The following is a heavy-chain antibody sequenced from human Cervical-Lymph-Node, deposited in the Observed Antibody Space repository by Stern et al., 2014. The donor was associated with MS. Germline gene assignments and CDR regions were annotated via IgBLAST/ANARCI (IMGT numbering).Heavy chain of an antibody. Sequence: QVQLVQSGAEVKKPGSSVKVSCKASGGTFSRYAISWVRQAPGQGLEWMGGIIPIFGPAQYDQKFQGRVPFTADESSSTAYMELSSLRSEDTAVYYCARGELKEGLVRGMDVWGQGTTVTVSS. J-gene: IGHJ6*02. V-gene: IGHV1-69*01. CDR3: ARGELKEGLVRGMDV. CDR1: GGTFSRYA. CDR2: IIPIFGPA. D-gene: IGHD1-26*01.